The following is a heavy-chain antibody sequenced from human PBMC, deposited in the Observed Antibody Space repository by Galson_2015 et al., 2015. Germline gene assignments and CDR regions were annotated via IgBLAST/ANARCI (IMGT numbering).Heavy chain of an antibody. J-gene: IGHJ6*02. CDR1: GGSISSGSYY. Sequence: TLSLTCTVSGGSISSGSYYWSWIRQPAGKGLEWIGRIYTSGSTNYNPSLKSRVTISVDTSKNQFSLKLSSVTVADTAVYYCAREVPQGYCSSTSCYAPGRPYYYGMDVWGQGTTVTVSS. CDR3: AREVPQGYCSSTSCYAPGRPYYYGMDV. V-gene: IGHV4-61*02. CDR2: IYTSGST. D-gene: IGHD2-2*01.